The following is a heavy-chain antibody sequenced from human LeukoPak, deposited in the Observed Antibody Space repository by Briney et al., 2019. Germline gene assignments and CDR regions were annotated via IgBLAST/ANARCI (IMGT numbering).Heavy chain of an antibody. CDR2: TYYSGST. J-gene: IGHJ6*04. Sequence: SETLSLTCTVSGGSISSSSYYWGWIRQPPGKRLEWIGSTYYSGSTYYNPSLKSRVTISVDTSKNQFSLKLSSVTAADTAVYYCARNPLYDYVWGSYRLTSLGMDVWGKGTTVTVSS. V-gene: IGHV4-39*07. D-gene: IGHD3-16*02. CDR1: GGSISSSSYY. CDR3: ARNPLYDYVWGSYRLTSLGMDV.